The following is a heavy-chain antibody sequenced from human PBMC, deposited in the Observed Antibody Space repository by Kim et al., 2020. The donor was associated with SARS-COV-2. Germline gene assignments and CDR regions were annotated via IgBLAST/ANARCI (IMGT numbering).Heavy chain of an antibody. CDR1: GFTFSSYW. CDR3: ARESGSSSWCYDASYYYYYGMDV. V-gene: IGHV3-7*03. Sequence: GGSLRLSCAASGFTFSSYWMSWVRQAPGKGLEWVANIKQDGSEKYYVDSVKGRFTISRDNAKNSLYLQMNSLRAEDTAVYYCARESGSSSWCYDASYYYYYGMDVWGQGTTVTVSS. CDR2: IKQDGSEK. D-gene: IGHD6-13*01. J-gene: IGHJ6*02.